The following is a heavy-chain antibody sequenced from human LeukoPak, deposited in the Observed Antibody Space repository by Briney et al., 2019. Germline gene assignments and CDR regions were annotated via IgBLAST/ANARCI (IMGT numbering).Heavy chain of an antibody. V-gene: IGHV1-2*02. Sequence: ASVKVSCKASGYSFTGYYMHWVRQAPGQGLEWMGWINPNSGGTKYTQEFQGRVTMTRDTSISIAYIELSSLTSDDTAVYFCARDPGTYGYFDYWGQGALATVSS. CDR3: ARDPGTYGYFDY. CDR1: GYSFTGYY. CDR2: INPNSGGT. J-gene: IGHJ4*02. D-gene: IGHD3-10*01.